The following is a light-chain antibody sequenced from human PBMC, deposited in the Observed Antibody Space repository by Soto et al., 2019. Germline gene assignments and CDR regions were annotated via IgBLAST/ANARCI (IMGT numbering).Light chain of an antibody. CDR1: QSVGPS. CDR3: QHYDSFPLT. CDR2: GAS. Sequence: IQMTQSPSTLSASVGDRVTVTCRASQSVGPSLAWYQQKPGKVPNLLIYGASILETGVPSRFSGSGSGTDFTLTITSLQPDDSVTYYCQHYDSFPLTFGPGTKVEIK. J-gene: IGKJ4*01. V-gene: IGKV1-5*01.